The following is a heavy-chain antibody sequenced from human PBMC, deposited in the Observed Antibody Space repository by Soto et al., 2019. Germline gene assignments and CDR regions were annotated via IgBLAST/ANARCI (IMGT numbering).Heavy chain of an antibody. CDR1: GFTFSGAW. V-gene: IGHV3-15*01. Sequence: GGSLRLSCAASGFTFSGAWISWVRQAPGKWLDWVGRIKSKSDGGTTEYVAPVRGRFTISRDDSKNTLYLQMNSLKTEDTAVYYCTTDLWRIAVVVGSTGYFNPWGQGXPVTVHS. D-gene: IGHD2-15*01. CDR3: TTDLWRIAVVVGSTGYFNP. J-gene: IGHJ5*02. CDR2: IKSKSDGGTT.